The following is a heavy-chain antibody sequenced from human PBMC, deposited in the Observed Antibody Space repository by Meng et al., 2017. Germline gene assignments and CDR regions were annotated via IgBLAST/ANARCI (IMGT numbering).Heavy chain of an antibody. CDR2: ISAYNGNT. J-gene: IGHJ4*02. V-gene: IGHV1-18*01. CDR1: GYTFASYG. Sequence: QVTMVQSGGGGKKPGDSGKVSCKVSGYTFASYGISWVRQAPGQGLEWMGWISAYNGNTNHAQKLQGRVTMTTDTSTSTAYMELRSLRSDDTAVYYCARAGIAVAGPDYWGQGTLVTVSS. D-gene: IGHD6-19*01. CDR3: ARAGIAVAGPDY.